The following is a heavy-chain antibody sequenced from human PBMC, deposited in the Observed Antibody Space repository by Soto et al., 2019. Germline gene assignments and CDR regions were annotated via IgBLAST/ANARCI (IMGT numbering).Heavy chain of an antibody. V-gene: IGHV4-34*01. D-gene: IGHD3-16*02. CDR2: INHSGST. J-gene: IGHJ4*02. Sequence: SETLSLTCAVYGGSFSGYYWSWIRQPPGKGLEWIGEINHSGSTNYNPSLKSRVTISVDTSKNQFSLKLSSVPAADTAVYYCARDPYYDYVWGSYRSAYYFDYWGQGTLVTVSS. CDR1: GGSFSGYY. CDR3: ARDPYYDYVWGSYRSAYYFDY.